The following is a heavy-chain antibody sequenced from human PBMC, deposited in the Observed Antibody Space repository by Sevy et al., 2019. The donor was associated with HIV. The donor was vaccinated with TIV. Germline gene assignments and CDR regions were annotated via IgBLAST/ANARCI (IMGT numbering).Heavy chain of an antibody. J-gene: IGHJ2*01. D-gene: IGHD2-2*01. CDR2: IYTSGSA. CDR3: AREFVVVPAAIWYFDL. CDR1: GGSMSSYY. Sequence: SETLSLTCTVSGGSMSSYYWSWIRQPAGKGLEWIGRIYTSGSANYNPSLKSRVTMSVDTSKNQFSLKLSSVTAADTAVYYCAREFVVVPAAIWYFDLWGRGTLVTVSS. V-gene: IGHV4-4*07.